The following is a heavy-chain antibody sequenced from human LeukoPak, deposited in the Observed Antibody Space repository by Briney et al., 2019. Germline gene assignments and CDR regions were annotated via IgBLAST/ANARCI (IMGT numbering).Heavy chain of an antibody. D-gene: IGHD2-2*01. CDR2: INPNSGGT. J-gene: IGHJ6*03. V-gene: IGHV1-2*02. CDR1: GYTFTGYY. Sequence: ASVKVSCKASGYTFTGYYMHWVRQAPGQGLEWMGWINPNSGGTNYAQKFQGRVTMTRDTSISTAYIELSRLRSDDTAVYYCARVHQDYYYYYYMDVWGKGTTVTVSS. CDR3: ARVHQDYYYYYYMDV.